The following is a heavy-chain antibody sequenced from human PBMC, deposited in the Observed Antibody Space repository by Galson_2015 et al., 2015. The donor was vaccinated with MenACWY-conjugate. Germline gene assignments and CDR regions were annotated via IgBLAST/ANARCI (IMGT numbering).Heavy chain of an antibody. J-gene: IGHJ4*02. V-gene: IGHV1-69*04. CDR1: GGTFSSYT. D-gene: IGHD6-19*01. CDR2: IIPILGIA. CDR3: ARDRIAVAGPIDY. Sequence: SVKVSCKASGGTFSSYTISWVRQAPGQGLEWMGRIIPILGIANYAQKFQGRVTITADKSTSTAYMELSSLRSEDTAVYYCARDRIAVAGPIDYSGQGTLVTVSS.